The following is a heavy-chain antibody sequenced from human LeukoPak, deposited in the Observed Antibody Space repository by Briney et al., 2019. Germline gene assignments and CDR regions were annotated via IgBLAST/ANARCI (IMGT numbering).Heavy chain of an antibody. CDR3: ARENPLPVVVIINPGDAFDF. V-gene: IGHV3-21*01. D-gene: IGHD3-22*01. CDR2: ISSSSSYI. CDR1: GFTFSSYS. Sequence: PGGSLRLSCAASGFTFSSYSMNWVRQAPGKGLEWVSSISSSSSYIHYADSVKGRFTISRDSAKNSLYLQMNSLRAEDTAVYYCARENPLPVVVIINPGDAFDFWGQGTMVTVSS. J-gene: IGHJ3*01.